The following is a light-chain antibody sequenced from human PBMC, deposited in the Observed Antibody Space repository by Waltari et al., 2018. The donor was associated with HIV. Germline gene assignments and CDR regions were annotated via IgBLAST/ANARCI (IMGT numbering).Light chain of an antibody. Sequence: QSALTQPASVSGSPGQSITISCTGTSSDVGGYNYVTWYQQHPGKAPKLMIYEVSHRPSGGSNRFCGSKSGNTASLTLAGLQAEDEADYYCSSYTSSSTPYVFGTGTKVTVL. J-gene: IGLJ1*01. CDR2: EVS. V-gene: IGLV2-14*01. CDR1: SSDVGGYNY. CDR3: SSYTSSSTPYV.